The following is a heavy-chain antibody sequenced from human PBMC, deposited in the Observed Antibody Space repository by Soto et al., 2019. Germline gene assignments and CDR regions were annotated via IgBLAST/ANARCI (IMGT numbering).Heavy chain of an antibody. V-gene: IGHV1-2*02. D-gene: IGHD3-16*01. J-gene: IGHJ4*02. CDR2: INPNSGYT. CDR3: ARDPRTLYHFDF. CDR1: GYTFNAYY. Sequence: GAAVKVTCKASGYTFNAYYIHGVRQAPGQGLEWVGRINPNSGYTTYTQKFEGRVTMTRDTSISTAYLELSGLRSDDTAIYYCARDPRTLYHFDFWGQGTLVTVSS.